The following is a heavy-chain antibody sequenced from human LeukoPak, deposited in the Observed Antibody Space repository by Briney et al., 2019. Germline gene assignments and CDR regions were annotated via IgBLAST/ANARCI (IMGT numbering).Heavy chain of an antibody. V-gene: IGHV3-53*01. J-gene: IGHJ4*02. CDR2: IYSGGRT. CDR1: GFTVSSNC. D-gene: IGHD2-21*02. Sequence: GGSLRLSCAASGFTVSSNCMSWVRQAPGKGLEWVSVIYSGGRTYYADSVKGRFTISRDNSKNTLYLQMNSLRAEDTAVYYCAGTTCGGDCYSEYWGQGTQVTVSS. CDR3: AGTTCGGDCYSEY.